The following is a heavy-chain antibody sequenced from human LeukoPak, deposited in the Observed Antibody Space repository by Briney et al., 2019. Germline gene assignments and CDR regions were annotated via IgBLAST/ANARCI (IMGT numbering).Heavy chain of an antibody. CDR3: ARRLLWFGSFDY. Sequence: QAGGSLRLSCAASGFSFSSSGMNWVRQAPGKGLEWVAFIGTDTRTTHYGDSVKGRFIISRDNAKDSLYLQMDSLRAEDTAVYYCARRLLWFGSFDYWGQGTLVTVSS. CDR2: IGTDTRTT. D-gene: IGHD3-10*01. CDR1: GFSFSSSG. V-gene: IGHV3-48*01. J-gene: IGHJ4*02.